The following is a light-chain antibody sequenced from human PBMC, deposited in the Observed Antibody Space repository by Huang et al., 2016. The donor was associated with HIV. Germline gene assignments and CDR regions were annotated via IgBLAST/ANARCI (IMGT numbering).Light chain of an antibody. V-gene: IGKV1-NL1*01. CDR2: AAS. Sequence: DIQMTQFPSFLSASVGDRVAITCRATHDINNSLAWYQHKPGKAPRLMVYAASTLEGWFPSRVSGRGSGTDYTLTISLQPEDFATYYCQQYYTRVGTFGQGTKVEIK. CDR3: QQYYTRVGT. CDR1: HDINNS. J-gene: IGKJ1*01.